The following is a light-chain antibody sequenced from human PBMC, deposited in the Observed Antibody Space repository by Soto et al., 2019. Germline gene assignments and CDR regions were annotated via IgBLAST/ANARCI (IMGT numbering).Light chain of an antibody. J-gene: IGKJ1*01. CDR2: GAS. Sequence: TQSPATLSLSPGERATLSCRASQSVSSNLAWYQQKPGQAPRLLIYGASTRATGIPARFSGSGSGTEFTLTISSLQSEDFAVYYCQQYNNWPPTFGQGTKVAIK. V-gene: IGKV3-15*01. CDR3: QQYNNWPPT. CDR1: QSVSSN.